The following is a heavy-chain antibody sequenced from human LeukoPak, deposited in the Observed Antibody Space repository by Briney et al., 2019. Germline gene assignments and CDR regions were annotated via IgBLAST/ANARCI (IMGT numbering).Heavy chain of an antibody. D-gene: IGHD5-12*01. Sequence: ASVKVSCKASGYTFSSYGISWVRQAPGQGLEWMGWISAYNGNTNYAQKFQGRVTMTTDTSTSTAYMELRSLRSDDTAVYYCAGSGDIVATKSFDYWGQGTLVTVSS. CDR2: ISAYNGNT. CDR1: GYTFSSYG. J-gene: IGHJ4*02. CDR3: AGSGDIVATKSFDY. V-gene: IGHV1-18*01.